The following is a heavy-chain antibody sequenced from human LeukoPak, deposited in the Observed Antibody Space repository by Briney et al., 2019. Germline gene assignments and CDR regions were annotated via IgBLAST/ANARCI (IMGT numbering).Heavy chain of an antibody. CDR3: AKDYYDSREIDY. V-gene: IGHV3-30*02. CDR1: GFTFSSYG. Sequence: GGSLRLSCAASGFTFSSYGMHWVRQAPGKGLEWVAFIRYDGSNKYYADSVKGRFTISRDNSKNTLYLQMNSLRAEDTAVYYCAKDYYDSREIDYWGQGTLVTVSS. D-gene: IGHD3-22*01. J-gene: IGHJ4*02. CDR2: IRYDGSNK.